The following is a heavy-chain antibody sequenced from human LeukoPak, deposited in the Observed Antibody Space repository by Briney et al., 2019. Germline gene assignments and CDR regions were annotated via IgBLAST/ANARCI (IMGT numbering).Heavy chain of an antibody. CDR1: GGSFSGYY. V-gene: IGHV4-34*01. CDR3: ARALRGSGYYYYYYMDV. CDR2: INHSGST. Sequence: SETLSLTCAVYGGSFSGYYWSWIRQPPGKGLEWIGEINHSGSTNYNPSLKSRVTISVDTSKNQFSLKLSSVTAADAAVYYCARALRGSGYYYYYYMDVWGKGTTVTVSS. D-gene: IGHD3-10*01. J-gene: IGHJ6*03.